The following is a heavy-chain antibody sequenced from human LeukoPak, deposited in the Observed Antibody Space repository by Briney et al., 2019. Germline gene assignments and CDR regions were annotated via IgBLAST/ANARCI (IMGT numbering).Heavy chain of an antibody. J-gene: IGHJ3*02. CDR1: GGTFSSYA. CDR3: ARGANRSWYAAFDI. D-gene: IGHD6-13*01. CDR2: IIPIFGTA. Sequence: SVTVSCKASGGTFSSYAISWVRQAPGQGLEWMGGIIPIFGTANYAQKFQGRVTITADESTSTAYMELSSLRSEDTAVYYCARGANRSWYAAFDIWGQGTMVTVSS. V-gene: IGHV1-69*01.